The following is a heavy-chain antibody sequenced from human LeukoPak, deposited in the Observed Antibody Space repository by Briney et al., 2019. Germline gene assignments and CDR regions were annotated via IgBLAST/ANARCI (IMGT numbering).Heavy chain of an antibody. CDR3: ATQGDLLLWFGELFHLDY. V-gene: IGHV3-23*01. CDR1: GFTFSSYA. J-gene: IGHJ4*02. Sequence: GGSLRLSCAASGFTFSSYAMSWVRQAPGKGLEWVSAISGSGGSTYYADSVKGRFTISRDNSKNTLYLQMNSLRAEDTAVYYCATQGDLLLWFGELFHLDYWGQGTLVTVSS. D-gene: IGHD3-10*01. CDR2: ISGSGGST.